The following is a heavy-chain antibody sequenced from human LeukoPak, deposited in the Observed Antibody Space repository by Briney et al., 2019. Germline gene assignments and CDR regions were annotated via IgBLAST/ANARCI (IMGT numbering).Heavy chain of an antibody. V-gene: IGHV3-11*04. J-gene: IGHJ5*02. Sequence: GGSLRLSCAASGFTFSDYYMSWIRQAPGKGVEWVSYISSSGSTIYYADSVKGRFTISRHNAKNSLYLQMNSLRAEDTAVYYCARVRTVSRWFDLWGQGTLVTVSS. CDR3: ARVRTVSRWFDL. CDR2: ISSSGSTI. D-gene: IGHD4-11*01. CDR1: GFTFSDYY.